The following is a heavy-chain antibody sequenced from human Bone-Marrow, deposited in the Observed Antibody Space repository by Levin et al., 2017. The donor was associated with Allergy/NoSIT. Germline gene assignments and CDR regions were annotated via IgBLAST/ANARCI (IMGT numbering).Heavy chain of an antibody. CDR2: ISWNSGSI. J-gene: IGHJ4*02. V-gene: IGHV3-9*01. Sequence: SLKISCAASGFNFDHYAMHWVRQAPGKGLEWVSGISWNSGSIGYEDSVKGRFTISRDNAKNSLYLQMNSLRPEDTAFYCCAKDTEYYYDSTGYYNYWGQGTLVTVSS. CDR1: GFNFDHYA. CDR3: AKDTEYYYDSTGYYNY. D-gene: IGHD3-22*01.